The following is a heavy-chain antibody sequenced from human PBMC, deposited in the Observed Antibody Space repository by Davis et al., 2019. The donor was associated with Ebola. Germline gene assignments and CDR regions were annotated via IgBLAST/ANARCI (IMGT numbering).Heavy chain of an antibody. CDR3: ARDPRITATVGYFDY. CDR1: GFTFSDYS. D-gene: IGHD1-7*01. V-gene: IGHV3-30-3*01. CDR2: VSYDGSDK. J-gene: IGHJ4*02. Sequence: GESLKISCAASGFTFSDYSIHWVRQAPGKGLEWVAVVSYDGSDKYYADSVRGRFTISRDSSKDTVYLQMNSLRPEETAVYYCARDPRITATVGYFDYWGQGTVVAVSS.